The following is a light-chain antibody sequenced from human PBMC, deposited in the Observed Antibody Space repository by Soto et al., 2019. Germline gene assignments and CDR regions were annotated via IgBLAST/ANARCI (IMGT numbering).Light chain of an antibody. J-gene: IGKJ2*01. CDR1: QSISSW. CDR3: QQYNSYDLVYT. CDR2: DAS. Sequence: DIQMTQSPSTLSASVGDRVTITCRASQSISSWLAWYQQKPGKAPKLLIYDASSLESGVPSRFSGSGSGTEFTLTISRLQPDDFATYYCQQYNSYDLVYTFGQGTKLEIK. V-gene: IGKV1-5*01.